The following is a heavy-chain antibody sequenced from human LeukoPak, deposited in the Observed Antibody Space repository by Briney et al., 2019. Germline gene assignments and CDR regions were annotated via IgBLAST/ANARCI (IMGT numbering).Heavy chain of an antibody. J-gene: IGHJ3*02. V-gene: IGHV3-48*03. CDR2: ISSSGSTI. CDR1: GFTFSSYE. D-gene: IGHD2/OR15-2a*01. CDR3: ARKTTLTGYAFDI. Sequence: GGSLRLSCAASGFTFSSYETNWVRQAPGKGLEWVSYISSSGSTIYYADSVKGRFTISRDNAKNSLYLQMNSLRAEDTALYYCARKTTLTGYAFDIWGQGTMVTVSS.